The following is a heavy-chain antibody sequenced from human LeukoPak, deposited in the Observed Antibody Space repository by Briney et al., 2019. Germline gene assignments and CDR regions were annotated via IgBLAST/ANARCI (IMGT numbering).Heavy chain of an antibody. CDR3: ARGGSSWPSDV. CDR1: GFTFSSYA. CDR2: ISSSSSYI. Sequence: GGSLRLSCAASGFTFSSYAMHWVRQAPGKGLEWVSSISSSSSYIYYADSVKGRFTISRDNAKNSLYLQMNSLRAEDTAVYYCARGGSSWPSDVWGKGTTVTVSS. V-gene: IGHV3-21*01. J-gene: IGHJ6*04. D-gene: IGHD6-13*01.